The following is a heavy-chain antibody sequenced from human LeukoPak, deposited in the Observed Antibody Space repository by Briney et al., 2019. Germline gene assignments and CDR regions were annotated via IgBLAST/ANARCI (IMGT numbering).Heavy chain of an antibody. V-gene: IGHV4-59*01. Sequence: SETLSLTCTVSGGSISSYYWSWIRQPPGKGLEWIGYIYYSGSTNYNPSLKSRVTISVDTSKNQFSLKLSSVTAADTAVYYCAREKGVGATGYFDYWGQGTLVTVSS. D-gene: IGHD1-26*01. CDR1: GGSISSYY. CDR3: AREKGVGATGYFDY. CDR2: IYYSGST. J-gene: IGHJ4*02.